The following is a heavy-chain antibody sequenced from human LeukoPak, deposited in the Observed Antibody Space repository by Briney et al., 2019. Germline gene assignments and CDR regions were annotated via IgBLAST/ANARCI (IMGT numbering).Heavy chain of an antibody. Sequence: GGSLRLSCAASGFTFSGYSMNWVRQAPGKGLEWVSSISSSSSYIYYADSVKGRFTISRDNAKNSLYLQMNSLRAEDTAVYYCARNFHGSGSYNTADYWGQGTLVTVSS. CDR3: ARNFHGSGSYNTADY. J-gene: IGHJ4*02. V-gene: IGHV3-21*01. CDR1: GFTFSGYS. D-gene: IGHD3-10*01. CDR2: ISSSSSYI.